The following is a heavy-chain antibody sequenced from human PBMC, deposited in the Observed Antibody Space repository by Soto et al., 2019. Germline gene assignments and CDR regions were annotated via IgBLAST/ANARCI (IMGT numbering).Heavy chain of an antibody. Sequence: EVQLVESGGGLIQPGGSLKLSCAASGLPVSSNYMAWVRQAPGKGLEWVSAISGSGGSTYYADSVKGRFTISRDNSKNTLYLQMNSLRAEDTAVYYCAKDHAQWLVSDYYYGMDVWGQGTTVTVSS. V-gene: IGHV3-23*04. CDR2: ISGSGGST. D-gene: IGHD6-19*01. CDR3: AKDHAQWLVSDYYYGMDV. J-gene: IGHJ6*02. CDR1: GLPVSSNY.